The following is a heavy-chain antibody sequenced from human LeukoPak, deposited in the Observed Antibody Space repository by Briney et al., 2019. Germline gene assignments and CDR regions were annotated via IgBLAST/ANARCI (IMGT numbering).Heavy chain of an antibody. J-gene: IGHJ4*02. CDR3: ARDRDDYVWGSYRYRYFDY. D-gene: IGHD3-16*02. Sequence: PGGSLRLSCAASGFTFDDYGMSWVRQASGKGLEWVSGINWNGGSTGYADSVKGRFTISRDNAKNSLYLQMNSLRAEDTALYYCARDRDDYVWGSYRYRYFDYWGQGTLVTVSS. CDR1: GFTFDDYG. CDR2: INWNGGST. V-gene: IGHV3-20*04.